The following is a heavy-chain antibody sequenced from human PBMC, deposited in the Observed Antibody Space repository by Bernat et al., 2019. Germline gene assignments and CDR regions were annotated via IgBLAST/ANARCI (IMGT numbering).Heavy chain of an antibody. CDR1: GFTFSSYW. CDR2: INSDGSST. D-gene: IGHD6-13*01. Sequence: EVQLVESGGGLVQPGGSLRLSCAASGFTFSSYWMHWVRQAPGKGLVWVSRINSDGSSTSYADSVKGRFTISRDNAKNTLYLQMNRLRAEDTAVYYCAREVAAAANFDYWGQGTLVTVSS. CDR3: AREVAAAANFDY. J-gene: IGHJ4*02. V-gene: IGHV3-74*01.